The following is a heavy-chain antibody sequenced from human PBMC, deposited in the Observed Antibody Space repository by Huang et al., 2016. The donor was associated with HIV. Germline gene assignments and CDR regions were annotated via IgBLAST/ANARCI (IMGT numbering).Heavy chain of an antibody. D-gene: IGHD3-16*02. CDR1: GFTLRSYG. J-gene: IGHJ4*02. Sequence: QVQLVESGGGVVQPGRSLRLSCAVCGFTLRSYGMHWVRQAPGKRLGCVGFMSLDVSLEFYADSVKGRFTISRDNSKNTLYLPMNSLRPEDTAVYYCAKPVWGSYLYTGTHYYFDHWGQGTLVSVSS. CDR3: AKPVWGSYLYTGTHYYFDH. V-gene: IGHV3-30*18. CDR2: MSLDVSLE.